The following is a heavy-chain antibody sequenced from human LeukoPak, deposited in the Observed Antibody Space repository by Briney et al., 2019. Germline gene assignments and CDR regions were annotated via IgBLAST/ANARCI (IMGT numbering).Heavy chain of an antibody. V-gene: IGHV4-38-2*01. D-gene: IGHD2-15*01. CDR2: IYHSGST. J-gene: IGHJ3*02. Sequence: SETLSLTCAVSGYSISSGYYWGWIRQPPGKGLEWIGSIYHSGSTYYNPSLKSRVTISVDTSKNQFSLKLSSVTAADPAVCYCGRQKWCDAFDIWGQRTMVPVSS. CDR3: GRQKWCDAFDI. CDR1: GYSISSGYY.